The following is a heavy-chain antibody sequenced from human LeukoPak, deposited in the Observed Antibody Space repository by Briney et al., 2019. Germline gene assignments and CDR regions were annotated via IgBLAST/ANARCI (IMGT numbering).Heavy chain of an antibody. CDR1: GFTFSDYY. V-gene: IGHV3-11*01. J-gene: IGHJ4*02. Sequence: GGSLRLSCAASGFTFSDYYMSWIRQAPGKGLEWVSYISSSGSTIYYADSVKGRFTISRDNAKNSLYLQMNSLRAEDTAVYYCARAGLGYCSGGSCYSYYFDYWGQGTLVTVSS. CDR3: ARAGLGYCSGGSCYSYYFDY. CDR2: ISSSGSTI. D-gene: IGHD2-15*01.